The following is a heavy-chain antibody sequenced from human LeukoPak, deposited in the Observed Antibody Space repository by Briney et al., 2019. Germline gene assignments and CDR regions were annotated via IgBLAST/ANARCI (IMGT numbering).Heavy chain of an antibody. D-gene: IGHD3-3*01. CDR2: ISAYNGNT. J-gene: IGHJ4*02. Sequence: GASVKVSCKASGYTFTSYGISWVRQAPGQGLEWMGWISAYNGNTNYAQKLQGRVTITRDTSASTAYMELSSLRSEDTAVYYCARDLYDFWSGYSFSLFDYWGQGTLVTVSS. V-gene: IGHV1-18*01. CDR3: ARDLYDFWSGYSFSLFDY. CDR1: GYTFTSYG.